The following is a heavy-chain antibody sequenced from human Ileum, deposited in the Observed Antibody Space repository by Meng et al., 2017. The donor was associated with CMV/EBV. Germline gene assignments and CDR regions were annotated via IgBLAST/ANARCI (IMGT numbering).Heavy chain of an antibody. CDR1: GFTFSSYA. V-gene: IGHV3-30*04. J-gene: IGHJ4*02. CDR3: ARRAQAMVKGGAHDY. Sequence: GGSLRLSCAASGFTFSSYAMHWVRQAPGKGLEWVAVISYDGSNKYYADFVKGRFTISRDNSKNTLYLQMNSLRAEDTAVYYCARRAQAMVKGGAHDYWGQGTLVTVSS. CDR2: ISYDGSNK. D-gene: IGHD5-18*01.